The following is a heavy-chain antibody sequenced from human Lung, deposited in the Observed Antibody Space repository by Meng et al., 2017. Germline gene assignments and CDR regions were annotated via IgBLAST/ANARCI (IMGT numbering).Heavy chain of an antibody. CDR3: ARDEDISAAGKLPGDY. CDR2: INTKSGDT. J-gene: IGHJ4*02. D-gene: IGHD6-25*01. CDR1: GYNFTDYV. Sequence: VEVVESGGGVEKPGGSVTVSCKTSGYNFTDYVMHWGRRAPGKGLEWIGRINTKSGDTHYAQKFQGRVTMTGDKSNSTVYMEMSGLRSDDTAMYYCARDEDISAAGKLPGDYWGQGTLVTVSS. V-gene: IGHV1-2*06.